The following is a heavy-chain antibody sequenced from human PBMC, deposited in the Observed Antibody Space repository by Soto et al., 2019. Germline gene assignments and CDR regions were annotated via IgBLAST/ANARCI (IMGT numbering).Heavy chain of an antibody. CDR2: IYYSGST. V-gene: IGHV4-59*01. CDR1: GGSISTYY. J-gene: IGHJ4*02. CDR3: ARDGSRYDFWSGPYYFDY. Sequence: SETLSLTCTVSGGSISTYYWSWIRQPPGKGLEWIGYIYYSGSTNYNPSLKSRITISVDTSKNQFSLKLSSVSAADTAVYYCARDGSRYDFWSGPYYFDYWGQGTLVTVSS. D-gene: IGHD3-3*01.